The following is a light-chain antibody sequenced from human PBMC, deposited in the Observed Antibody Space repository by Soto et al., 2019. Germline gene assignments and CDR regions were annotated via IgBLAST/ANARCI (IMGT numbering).Light chain of an antibody. CDR1: SSNIGSNY. J-gene: IGLJ2*01. CDR2: RNN. Sequence: QSVLTQPPSASGTPGQRVNISCSGSSSNIGSNYVYWYRQFPGTSPKLLIQRNNQRPSGVPARFSGSKSGTSASLAISVLRSEDEADYYCGGWDASLSGPVFGGGT. V-gene: IGLV1-47*01. CDR3: GGWDASLSGPV.